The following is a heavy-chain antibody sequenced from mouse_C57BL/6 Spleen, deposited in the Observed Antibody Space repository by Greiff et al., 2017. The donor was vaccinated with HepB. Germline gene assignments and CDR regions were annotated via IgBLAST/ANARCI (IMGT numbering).Heavy chain of an antibody. CDR2: IHPNSGST. J-gene: IGHJ1*03. Sequence: QVQLQQPGAELVKPGASVKLSCKASGYTFTSYWMHWVKQRPGQGLEWIGMIHPNSGSTNYNEKFKSKATLTVDKSSSTAYMQLSSLTSEDSAVYYCARSNYSNYEYFDVWGTGTTVTVSS. D-gene: IGHD2-5*01. CDR1: GYTFTSYW. V-gene: IGHV1-64*01. CDR3: ARSNYSNYEYFDV.